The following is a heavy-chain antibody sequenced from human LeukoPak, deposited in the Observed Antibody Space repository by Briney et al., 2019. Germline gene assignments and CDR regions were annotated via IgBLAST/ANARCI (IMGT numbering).Heavy chain of an antibody. CDR3: ARDGSDCSGGSCSHYYYYGMDV. J-gene: IGHJ6*02. D-gene: IGHD2-15*01. V-gene: IGHV1-18*01. CDR1: GYTFTSYG. CDR2: ISAYNGNT. Sequence: ASVKVSCKASGYTFTSYGISWVRQAPEQGLEWMGWISAYNGNTNYAQKLQGRVTMTTDTSTSTAYMELRSLRSDDAAVYYCARDGSDCSGGSCSHYYYYGMDVWGQGTTVTVSS.